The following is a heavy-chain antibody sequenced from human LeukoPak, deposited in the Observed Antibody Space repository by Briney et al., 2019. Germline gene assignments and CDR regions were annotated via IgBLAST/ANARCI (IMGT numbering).Heavy chain of an antibody. Sequence: SETLSLTCTVSGGSISSYYWSWIRQPSGKGLEWIGYIYYSGSTNYNPSLKSRVTISVDTSKDQFSLKLSSVTAADTAVYYCARGGIVATIPDFDYWGQGTLVTVSS. CDR2: IYYSGST. D-gene: IGHD5-12*01. CDR3: ARGGIVATIPDFDY. V-gene: IGHV4-59*01. CDR1: GGSISSYY. J-gene: IGHJ4*02.